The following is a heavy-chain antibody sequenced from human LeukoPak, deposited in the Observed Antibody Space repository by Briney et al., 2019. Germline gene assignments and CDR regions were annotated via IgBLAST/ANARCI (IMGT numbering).Heavy chain of an antibody. V-gene: IGHV3-21*01. D-gene: IGHD4-17*01. J-gene: IGHJ4*02. CDR1: GFTFSSYT. CDR3: ARVGPIYGVFDS. CDR2: ISGSSSYI. Sequence: GGSLRLSCAASGFTFSSYTMHWVRQAPGKGLEWVSSISGSSSYIYFADSVKGRFTISRDNAKNSLYLQMNSPRAEDTAVYYCARVGPIYGVFDSWGQGALVIVSS.